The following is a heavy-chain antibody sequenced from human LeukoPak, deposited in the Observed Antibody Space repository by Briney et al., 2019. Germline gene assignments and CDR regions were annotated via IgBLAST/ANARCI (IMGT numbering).Heavy chain of an antibody. D-gene: IGHD3-10*01. CDR2: IYPGDSDA. CDR3: ARRSGTLDYFDY. CDR1: GSRFTSYW. Sequence: GASLQISCKGSGSRFTSYWIGWGRRMPGKGLEWMGIIYPGDSDARYSPSFQGQVTISADKSIGTAYLQWSSLKASDTAMYYCARRSGTLDYFDYWGQGTLVTVSS. J-gene: IGHJ4*02. V-gene: IGHV5-51*01.